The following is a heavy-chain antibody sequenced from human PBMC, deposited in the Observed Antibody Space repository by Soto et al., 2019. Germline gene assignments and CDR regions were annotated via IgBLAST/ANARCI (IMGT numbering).Heavy chain of an antibody. CDR3: ARVSIFGVVPRFDP. V-gene: IGHV4-30-2*01. CDR1: GGSISSGGYS. Sequence: PSETLSLTCAVSGGSISSGGYSWSWIRQPPGKGLEWIGYIYHSGSTYYNPSLKSRVTISVDRSKNQFSLKLSSVTAADTAVYYCARVSIFGVVPRFDPWGQGTLVTVSS. D-gene: IGHD3-3*01. J-gene: IGHJ5*02. CDR2: IYHSGST.